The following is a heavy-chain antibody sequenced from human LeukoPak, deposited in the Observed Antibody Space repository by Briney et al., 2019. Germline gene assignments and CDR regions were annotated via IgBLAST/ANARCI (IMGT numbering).Heavy chain of an antibody. V-gene: IGHV3-30*18. Sequence: PGRSLRLSCAASGFTFSSYGMHWVRQAPGKGLEGVAVISYDGSNKYYADSVKGRFTISRDNSKNTLYLQMNSLRAEDTAVYYCAKVAVSDYYYYYGMDVWGQGTTVTVSS. D-gene: IGHD2-21*01. CDR3: AKVAVSDYYYYYGMDV. CDR1: GFTFSSYG. CDR2: ISYDGSNK. J-gene: IGHJ6*02.